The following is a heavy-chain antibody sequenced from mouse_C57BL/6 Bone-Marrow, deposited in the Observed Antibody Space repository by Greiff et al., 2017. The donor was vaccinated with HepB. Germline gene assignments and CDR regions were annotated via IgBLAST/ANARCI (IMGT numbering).Heavy chain of an antibody. CDR1: GFTFSSYA. Sequence: EVKLVESGGGLVKPGGSLKLSCAASGFTFSSYAMSWVRQTPEKRLEWVATISDGGSYTYYPDNVKGRFTISRDNAKNNLYLQMSHLKSEDTAMYYCARDQGNSGGQGTLVTVSA. CDR2: ISDGGSYT. V-gene: IGHV5-4*01. J-gene: IGHJ3*01. D-gene: IGHD2-1*01. CDR3: ARDQGNS.